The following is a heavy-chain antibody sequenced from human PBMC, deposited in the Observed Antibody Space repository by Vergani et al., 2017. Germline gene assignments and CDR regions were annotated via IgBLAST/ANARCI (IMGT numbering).Heavy chain of an antibody. CDR1: GFTFTSHA. D-gene: IGHD5/OR15-5a*01. J-gene: IGHJ3*01. V-gene: IGHV3-23*01. CDR3: ANAYLRLRGAFDL. CDR2: IPCSGSGP. Sequence: EVQLLESGGGLVQPGGSLRLSCAASGFTFTSHAMNWVRQAPGQGLEWVSGIPCSGSGPYYADSVKGRFTISRDNSKNTVDLQMNSLRAEDTAVYYCANAYLRLRGAFDLWGQGTRVTVSS.